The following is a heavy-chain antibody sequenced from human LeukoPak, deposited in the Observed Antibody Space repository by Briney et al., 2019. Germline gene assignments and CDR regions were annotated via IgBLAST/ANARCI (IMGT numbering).Heavy chain of an antibody. CDR3: ARVRAEMATIRNSPYYFDS. J-gene: IGHJ4*02. V-gene: IGHV4-38-2*02. CDR1: GYSISSGYY. CDR2: IYHSGST. D-gene: IGHD5-24*01. Sequence: SETLSLTCTVSGYSISSGYYWGWIRQPPGKGLEWIGSIYHSGSTYYNPSLKSRVTISVDTSKNQFSLKLSSVTAADTAVYYCARVRAEMATIRNSPYYFDSWGQGTLVTVSS.